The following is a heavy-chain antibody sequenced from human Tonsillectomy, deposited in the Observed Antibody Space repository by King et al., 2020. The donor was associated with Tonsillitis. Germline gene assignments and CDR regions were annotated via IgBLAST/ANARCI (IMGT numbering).Heavy chain of an antibody. V-gene: IGHV3-7*03. J-gene: IGHJ4*02. Sequence: DVQLVESGGGLVQPGGSLRLSCADSGFTFTNYWMSWVRQTPGKGLEWVANINQDGSETYYVDSVKGRFTISRDNAKNSLYLQMNSLRAEDTAMYYCARDRSRGSGWGFFDYWGQGTLVTVSS. CDR2: INQDGSET. CDR3: ARDRSRGSGWGFFDY. CDR1: GFTFTNYW. D-gene: IGHD6-19*01.